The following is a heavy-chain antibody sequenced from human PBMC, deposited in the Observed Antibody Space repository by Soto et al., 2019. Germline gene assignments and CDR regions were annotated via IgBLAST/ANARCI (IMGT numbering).Heavy chain of an antibody. J-gene: IGHJ3*02. V-gene: IGHV4-39*01. CDR1: GGSISSSSYY. CDR3: ARLAAAGTEAFDI. Sequence: SETLSLTCTVSGGSISSSSYYWGWIRPPPGKGLEWIGSIYYSGSTYYNPSLKSRVTISVDTSKNQFSLKLSSVTAADTAVYYCARLAAAGTEAFDIWGQGTTVTVSS. D-gene: IGHD6-13*01. CDR2: IYYSGST.